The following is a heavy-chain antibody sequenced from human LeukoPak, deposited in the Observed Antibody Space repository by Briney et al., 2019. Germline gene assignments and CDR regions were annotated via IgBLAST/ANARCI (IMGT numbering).Heavy chain of an antibody. CDR2: IYYSGNT. Sequence: NPGGSLRLSCTASGFTFGDYEVSWVRQAPGKGLEWIVTIYYSGNTYYNPSLKSRLTISVDTSKNQFSLKLRSVTAADTALYYCASTSPKYYYESSGYSSLFDNWGQGTLVTVSS. D-gene: IGHD3-22*01. CDR3: ASTSPKYYYESSGYSSLFDN. CDR1: GFTFGDYE. V-gene: IGHV4-39*07. J-gene: IGHJ4*02.